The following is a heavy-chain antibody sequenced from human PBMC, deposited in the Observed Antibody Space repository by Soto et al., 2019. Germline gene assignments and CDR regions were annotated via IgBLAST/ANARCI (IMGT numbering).Heavy chain of an antibody. CDR3: ARTRPSGYSYGYFDY. CDR2: IIPIFGTA. V-gene: IGHV1-69*13. D-gene: IGHD5-18*01. CDR1: GGTFSSYA. Sequence: SVKVSCKASGGTFSSYAISWVRQAPGQGLEWMGGIIPIFGTANYAQKFQGRVTITADESTSTAYMGLSSLRSEDTAVYYCARTRPSGYSYGYFDYWGQGTLVTVSS. J-gene: IGHJ4*02.